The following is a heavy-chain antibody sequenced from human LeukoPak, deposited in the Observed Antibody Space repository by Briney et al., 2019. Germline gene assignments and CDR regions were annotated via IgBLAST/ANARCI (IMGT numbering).Heavy chain of an antibody. Sequence: GGSLRLSCAASGLTFSSYNMNWVRQAPGKGLEWVSSISTSGRYIYYADSVKGRFTISRDNAKNSLFLQMNSLRAEDTAVYYCAREILAAGNYWGQGTLVTVSS. J-gene: IGHJ4*02. CDR1: GLTFSSYN. CDR3: AREILAAGNY. V-gene: IGHV3-21*01. D-gene: IGHD6-13*01. CDR2: ISTSGRYI.